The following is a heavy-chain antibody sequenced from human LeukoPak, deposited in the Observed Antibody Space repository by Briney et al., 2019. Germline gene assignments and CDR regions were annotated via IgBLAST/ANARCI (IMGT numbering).Heavy chain of an antibody. J-gene: IGHJ3*02. D-gene: IGHD1-26*01. V-gene: IGHV3-48*01. CDR1: GFIFSSWG. CDR2: ISGSSATI. CDR3: ARGGSYLSAFDI. Sequence: GGSLRLSCAASGFIFSSWGMNWVRQAPGKGLEWVSYISGSSATIYYTDSVKGRFTISRDNSKNTLYLQMNSLRAEDTAVYYCARGGSYLSAFDIWGQGTMVTVSS.